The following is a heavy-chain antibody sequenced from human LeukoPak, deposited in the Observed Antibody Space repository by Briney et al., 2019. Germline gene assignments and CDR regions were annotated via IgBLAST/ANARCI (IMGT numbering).Heavy chain of an antibody. CDR3: ARLRMGYYFDY. V-gene: IGHV3-74*01. D-gene: IGHD2-2*01. J-gene: IGHJ4*02. CDR2: INSDGSST. Sequence: GGSLRLSCAGSGFTFSSYWMYWVRHAPRKGLVWVSRINSDGSSTSYADSVKGRFTISRDNAKNTLYLQMNSLRAEDTAVYYCARLRMGYYFDYWGQGTLVTVSS. CDR1: GFTFSSYW.